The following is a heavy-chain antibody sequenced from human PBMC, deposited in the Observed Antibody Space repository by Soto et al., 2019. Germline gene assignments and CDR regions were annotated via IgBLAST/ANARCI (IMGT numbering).Heavy chain of an antibody. CDR3: AKDQAKVARYYYYYGMDV. CDR1: GFTFSSYG. Sequence: GGSLRLSCAASGFTFSSYGMHWVRQAPGKGLEWVAVISYDGSNKYYADSVKGRFTISRDNSKNTLYLQMNSLRAEDTAVYYCAKDQAKVARYYYYYGMDVWGQGTTVTVS. J-gene: IGHJ6*02. CDR2: ISYDGSNK. D-gene: IGHD2-15*01. V-gene: IGHV3-30*18.